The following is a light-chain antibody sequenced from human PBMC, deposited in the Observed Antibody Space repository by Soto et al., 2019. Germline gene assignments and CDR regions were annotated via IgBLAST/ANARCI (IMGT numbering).Light chain of an antibody. Sequence: QSALTQPASVSGSRGQSITISCTGTSSDVGSYNLVSWYQQHPGKAPKLMIYEGSKRPSGVSNRFSGSKSGNTASLTISGLQAEDEADYYCCSYAGSSTLYVFGTGTKVTV. CDR3: CSYAGSSTLYV. CDR1: SSDVGSYNL. J-gene: IGLJ1*01. V-gene: IGLV2-23*01. CDR2: EGS.